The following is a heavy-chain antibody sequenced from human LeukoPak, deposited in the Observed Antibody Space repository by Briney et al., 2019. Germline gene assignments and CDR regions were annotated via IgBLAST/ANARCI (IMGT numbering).Heavy chain of an antibody. D-gene: IGHD2-2*01. V-gene: IGHV1-69*04. CDR2: IIPIFGIA. CDR3: ARAKVYCRSTSCPQHWFDP. CDR1: GGTFSSYA. J-gene: IGHJ5*02. Sequence: SVKVSCKASGGTFSSYAISWVRQAPGQGLEWMGRIIPIFGIANYAQKFQGRVTITADKSTSTAYMELSSLRSEDTAVYYCARAKVYCRSTSCPQHWFDPWGQGTLVTVSS.